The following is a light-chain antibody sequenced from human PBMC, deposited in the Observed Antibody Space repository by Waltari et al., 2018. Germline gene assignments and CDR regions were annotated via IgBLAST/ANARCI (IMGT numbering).Light chain of an antibody. J-gene: IGKJ3*01. Sequence: DIQLTQSPSFLSASVGDRVTITCRASQGISSYLAWYQQKPGKAPNLLIYAASPLQSGVPSRFSGSGSGTEFTLIISSLQPEDFATYYCQQVNSYPFTFGPGTKVDIK. CDR1: QGISSY. V-gene: IGKV1-9*01. CDR3: QQVNSYPFT. CDR2: AAS.